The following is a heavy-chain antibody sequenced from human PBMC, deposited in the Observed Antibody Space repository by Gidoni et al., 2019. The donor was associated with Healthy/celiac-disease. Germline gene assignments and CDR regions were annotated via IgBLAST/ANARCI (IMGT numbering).Heavy chain of an antibody. D-gene: IGHD3-9*01. CDR2: FDPEDGET. CDR1: GYTLTDLS. CDR3: AANYDILTGYLWGMDV. V-gene: IGHV1-24*01. J-gene: IGHJ6*02. Sequence: QVQLVQSGAEVKKPGASVKVSCKVSGYTLTDLSMHWVRQAPGKGLEWMGGFDPEDGETIYAQKFQGRVTMTEDTSTDTAYMELSSLRSEDTAVYYCAANYDILTGYLWGMDVWGQGTTVTVSS.